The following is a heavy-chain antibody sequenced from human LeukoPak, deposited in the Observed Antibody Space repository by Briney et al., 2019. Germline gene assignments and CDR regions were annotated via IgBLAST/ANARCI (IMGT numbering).Heavy chain of an antibody. Sequence: GGSRRLSCVASGFTFSTYAMSWVRQAPGKGLEGVSGISGSGSGSGTSTSYADSVRARFTISRDNPNNTLFLQMNSLRAEDTAVYYCAKEVDFWSGYCDYWGQGTLVTVSS. V-gene: IGHV3-23*01. CDR3: AKEVDFWSGYCDY. CDR1: GFTFSTYA. CDR2: ISGSGSGSGTST. J-gene: IGHJ4*02. D-gene: IGHD3-3*01.